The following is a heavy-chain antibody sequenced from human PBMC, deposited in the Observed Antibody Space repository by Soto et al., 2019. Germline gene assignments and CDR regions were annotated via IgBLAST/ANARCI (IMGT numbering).Heavy chain of an antibody. V-gene: IGHV1-8*01. CDR1: GYTFTSYD. CDR3: ARVLGYCGGDCYSDYYYYYMDV. D-gene: IGHD2-21*01. CDR2: MNPNSGNT. J-gene: IGHJ6*03. Sequence: ASVKVSCKASGYTFTSYDINWVRQATGQGLEWMGWMNPNSGNTGYAQKFQGRVTMTRNTSISTAYMELSSLRSEDTAVYYCARVLGYCGGDCYSDYYYYYMDVWGKGTTVTAP.